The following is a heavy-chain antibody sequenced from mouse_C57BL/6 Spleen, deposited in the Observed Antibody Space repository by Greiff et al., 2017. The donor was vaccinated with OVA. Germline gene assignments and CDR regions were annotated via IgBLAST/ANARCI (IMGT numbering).Heavy chain of an antibody. D-gene: IGHD1-3*01. Sequence: EVQRVEPGGGLVKPGGSLKLSCAASGYTFSSYAMSWVRQTPEKRLEWVATISAGGSYTNYPDNVKGRFTISRDNAKNNLYLQMSHLKSEDTAMYYCARESGSNWYFDVWGTGTTVTVSS. V-gene: IGHV5-4*01. CDR1: GYTFSSYA. CDR3: ARESGSNWYFDV. CDR2: ISAGGSYT. J-gene: IGHJ1*03.